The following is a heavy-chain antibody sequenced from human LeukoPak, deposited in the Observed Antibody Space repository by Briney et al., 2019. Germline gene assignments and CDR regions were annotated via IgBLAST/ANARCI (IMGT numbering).Heavy chain of an antibody. J-gene: IGHJ3*02. V-gene: IGHV1-69*01. CDR1: GGTFSSYT. CDR3: ARDNGYGSGSYYAFDI. CDR2: IIPVFGTA. D-gene: IGHD3-10*01. Sequence: ASVKVSCKASGGTFSSYTINWVRQAPGQGLEWMGGIIPVFGTANYVQKFQGRVTITADESTSTAYMELSSLRSEDTAVYYCARDNGYGSGSYYAFDIWGQGTMVTVSS.